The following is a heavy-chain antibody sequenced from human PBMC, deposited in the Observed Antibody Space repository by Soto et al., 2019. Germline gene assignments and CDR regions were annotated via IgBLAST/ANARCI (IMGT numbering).Heavy chain of an antibody. V-gene: IGHV1-69*13. Sequence: SVKVSCKASGGTFSSYALSWVRQAPGQGLEWMGGIIPIFGTANYAQKFQGRVTITADESTSTAYMELRSLRSDDTAIYYCTREGSAPYYYYGMDAWGQGTTVTVSS. CDR3: TREGSAPYYYYGMDA. D-gene: IGHD3-10*01. CDR1: GGTFSSYA. J-gene: IGHJ6*02. CDR2: IIPIFGTA.